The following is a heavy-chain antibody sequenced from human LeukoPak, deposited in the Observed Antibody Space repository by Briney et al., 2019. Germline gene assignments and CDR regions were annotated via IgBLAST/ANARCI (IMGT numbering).Heavy chain of an antibody. V-gene: IGHV3-23*01. J-gene: IGHJ4*02. CDR3: AKDRYYDSFYYFDY. D-gene: IGHD3-22*01. CDR2: ISGGSGTT. CDR1: GLTVSSYG. Sequence: GGSLRLSCGASGLTVSSYGMSWVRQAPGKGLEWVSIISGGSGTTYYADSVKGRFTISRDNSKNTLFLLMNSLRAEDPAVYYCAKDRYYDSFYYFDYWGQGTLVTVSS.